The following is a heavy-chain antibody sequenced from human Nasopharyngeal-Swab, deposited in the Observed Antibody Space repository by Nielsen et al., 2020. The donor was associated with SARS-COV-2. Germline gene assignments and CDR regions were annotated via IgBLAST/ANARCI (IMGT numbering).Heavy chain of an antibody. CDR2: ISTTTATI. V-gene: IGHV3-48*03. J-gene: IGHJ3*02. CDR3: AREVPYSGHDDAFDI. D-gene: IGHD5-12*01. Sequence: VRQAPGKGLEWISYISTTTATIYYADSVKGRLTISRDNAKNSLHLQMNSLRAEDTAVYYCAREVPYSGHDDAFDIWGQGTMVTVSS.